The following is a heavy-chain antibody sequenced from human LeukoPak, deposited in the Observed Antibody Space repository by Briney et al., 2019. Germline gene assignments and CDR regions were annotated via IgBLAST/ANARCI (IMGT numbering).Heavy chain of an antibody. D-gene: IGHD1-26*01. CDR2: IFHFGSP. CDR3: ARLAGAGWFDP. J-gene: IGHJ5*02. V-gene: IGHV4-59*08. CDR1: GDSINNYY. Sequence: SETLSLTCTVSGDSINNYYWNWIRQSPGKGLEWIGYIFHFGSPHYSPSLRSRVTISIDTSKNQFSLKLSSVTAADTAVYYCARLAGAGWFDPWGQGTLVTVSS.